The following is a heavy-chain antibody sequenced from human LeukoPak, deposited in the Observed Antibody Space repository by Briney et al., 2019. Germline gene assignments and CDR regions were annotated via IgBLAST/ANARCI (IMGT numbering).Heavy chain of an antibody. CDR3: AKIPYDSSSFDY. V-gene: IGHV3-9*01. J-gene: IGHJ4*02. CDR2: ISWNSGSI. D-gene: IGHD3-22*01. CDR1: GFTFDDYA. Sequence: PGGSLRLSCAASGFTFDDYAMHWVRQAPGKGLEWVSGISWNSGSIGYADSVKGRFTISRDNAKNSLHLQMNSLRAEDTALYYCAKIPYDSSSFDYWGQGTLVTVSS.